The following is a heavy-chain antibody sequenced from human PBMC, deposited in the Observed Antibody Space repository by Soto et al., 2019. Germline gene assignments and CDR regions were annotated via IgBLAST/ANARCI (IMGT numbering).Heavy chain of an antibody. CDR3: ARHISSGTNIAAIRSFDP. J-gene: IGHJ5*02. V-gene: IGHV4-59*08. D-gene: IGHD1-7*01. CDR1: GGSINSYY. CDR2: IYYSGST. Sequence: SATLSLTCTVSGGSINSYYWSWIRQPPGKGLEWIGYIYYSGSTNYNPSLKSRITISADTSKNQFSLKLSSVTAADTAVYYCARHISSGTNIAAIRSFDPWGQGTLVTVSS.